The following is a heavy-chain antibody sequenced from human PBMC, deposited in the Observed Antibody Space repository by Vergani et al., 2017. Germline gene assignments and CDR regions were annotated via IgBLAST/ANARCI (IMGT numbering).Heavy chain of an antibody. D-gene: IGHD6-13*01. CDR1: GGSISSGSYY. J-gene: IGHJ6*03. CDR2: IYTSGST. V-gene: IGHV4-61*02. CDR3: SRETYQHLETYYYYSYLDV. Sequence: QVQLQESGPGLVKPSQTLSLTCTVSGGSISSGSYYWSWIRQPAGKGLEWIGRIYTSGSTNYTPSLKSRVTMSVDTSKNQFSLKLSSVTAADTAVYYCSRETYQHLETYYYYSYLDVWGKGTTVTVSS.